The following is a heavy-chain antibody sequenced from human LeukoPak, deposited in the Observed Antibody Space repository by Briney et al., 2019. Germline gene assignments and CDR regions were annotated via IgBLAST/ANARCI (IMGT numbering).Heavy chain of an antibody. CDR3: ARGDTHYGSSGSFYDAFDI. J-gene: IGHJ3*02. CDR2: ISGSGGGT. CDR1: GFTFSRFG. V-gene: IGHV3-23*01. Sequence: PGGSLRLSCASSGFTFSRFGMSWVGQAPGKGLEWVSSISGSGGGTYYADSVKGRFTISRDNAKNSLYLQMNSLRAEDTAVYYCARGDTHYGSSGSFYDAFDIWGQGTMVTVSS. D-gene: IGHD3-22*01.